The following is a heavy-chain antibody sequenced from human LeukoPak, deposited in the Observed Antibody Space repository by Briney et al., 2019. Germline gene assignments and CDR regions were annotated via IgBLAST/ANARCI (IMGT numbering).Heavy chain of an antibody. Sequence: PSETLSLTCTVSGGSISSSSYYWGWIRQPPGKGLEWIGSIYYSGSTYYNPSLKSRVTISVDTSKNQFSLKLSSVTAADTAVYYCARVYRLHSSSWHGDWFDPWGQGTLVTVSS. CDR2: IYYSGST. CDR1: GGSISSSSYY. D-gene: IGHD6-13*01. CDR3: ARVYRLHSSSWHGDWFDP. J-gene: IGHJ5*02. V-gene: IGHV4-39*07.